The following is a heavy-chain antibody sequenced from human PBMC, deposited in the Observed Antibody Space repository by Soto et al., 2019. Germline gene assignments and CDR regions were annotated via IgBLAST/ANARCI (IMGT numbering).Heavy chain of an antibody. V-gene: IGHV3-23*01. CDR2: ITPGGDNT. CDR3: AKNARGTCYSRVDC. CDR1: GFTFTSHA. Sequence: GGSLRLSCAASGFTFTSHAMNWVRQAPGKGLEWVAGITPGGDNTYYADSVKGRFTISRDNSKNTVYLQMNYLRAEDTALYYCAKNARGTCYSRVDCWGQGTLVTVSS. J-gene: IGHJ4*02. D-gene: IGHD2-15*01.